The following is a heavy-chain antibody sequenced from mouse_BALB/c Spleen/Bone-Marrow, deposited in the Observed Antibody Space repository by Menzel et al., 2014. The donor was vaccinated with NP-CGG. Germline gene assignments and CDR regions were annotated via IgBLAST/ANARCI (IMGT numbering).Heavy chain of an antibody. Sequence: EVHLVESGAELVKPGASVKLSCTASGFNIXDTYMHWVKQRPEQGLEWIGRIDPANGNTKYDPKFQGKATITADTSSNTAYLQLSSLTSEDTAVYYCASYYYGSSSFAYWGQGTMVTVSA. J-gene: IGHJ3*01. V-gene: IGHV14-3*02. CDR3: ASYYYGSSSFAY. CDR1: GFNIXDTY. CDR2: IDPANGNT. D-gene: IGHD1-1*01.